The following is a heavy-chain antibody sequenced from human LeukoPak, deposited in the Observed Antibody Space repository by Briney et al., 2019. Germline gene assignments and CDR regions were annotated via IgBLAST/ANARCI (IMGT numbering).Heavy chain of an antibody. CDR1: GGSISRYY. Sequence: PSETLSLTCTVSGGSISRYYWSWIRQPPGKGLEWIGYIYCSGSTNYNPSLKSRVTISVDTSKNQFSLKLSSVTAADTAVYYCARELYGGNHNWFDPWGQGTLVTVSS. V-gene: IGHV4-59*01. CDR3: ARELYGGNHNWFDP. CDR2: IYCSGST. D-gene: IGHD4-23*01. J-gene: IGHJ5*02.